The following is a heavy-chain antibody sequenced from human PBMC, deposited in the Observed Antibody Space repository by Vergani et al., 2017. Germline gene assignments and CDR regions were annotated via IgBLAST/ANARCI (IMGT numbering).Heavy chain of an antibody. J-gene: IGHJ4*02. CDR2: INSKGNGGTT. CDR3: TTAAQEVTRRAMDY. D-gene: IGHD2-2*01. CDR1: GFDFNKAW. Sequence: EVQLVESGGGLVKPGGSLRLSCAASGFDFNKAWMSWVRQAPGKGLEWVGRINSKGNGGTTDFAAPVQGRFTISRDDSKNTLYWQMKSLKTEDTGVYYCTTAAQEVTRRAMDYWGQGTLVIVSP. V-gene: IGHV3-15*01.